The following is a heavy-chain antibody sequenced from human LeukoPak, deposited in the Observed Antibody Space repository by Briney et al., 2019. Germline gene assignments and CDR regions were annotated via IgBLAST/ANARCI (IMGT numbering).Heavy chain of an antibody. Sequence: PGGSLRLSCAASGFTFSNAWMSWVRQAPGKGLEWVGRIKSKTDGGTTDYAAPVKGRFTISRDDSKNTLYLQMNSLKTEDTAVYYCTTDWNGYYDYVWRSYRYSHYSDYWGQGTLVTVSS. J-gene: IGHJ4*02. CDR1: GFTFSNAW. CDR3: TTDWNGYYDYVWRSYRYSHYSDY. V-gene: IGHV3-15*01. CDR2: IKSKTDGGTT. D-gene: IGHD3-16*02.